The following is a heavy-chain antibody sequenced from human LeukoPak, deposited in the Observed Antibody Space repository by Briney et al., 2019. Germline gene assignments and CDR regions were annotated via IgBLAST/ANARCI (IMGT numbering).Heavy chain of an antibody. CDR1: GFTFSSYA. D-gene: IGHD3-10*01. V-gene: IGHV3-30*04. Sequence: PGRSLRLSCAASGFTFSSYAMHWVRQAPGKGLEWVAVISYDGSNKYYADSVKGRFTISRDNSKNTLYLQMNSLRAEDTAVYYCARDLSFGAPYNWFDPWGQGTLVTVSS. J-gene: IGHJ5*02. CDR3: ARDLSFGAPYNWFDP. CDR2: ISYDGSNK.